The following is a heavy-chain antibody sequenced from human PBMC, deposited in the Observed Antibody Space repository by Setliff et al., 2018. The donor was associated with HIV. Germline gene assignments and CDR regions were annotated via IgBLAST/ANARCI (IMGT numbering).Heavy chain of an antibody. CDR2: IYYSGST. D-gene: IGHD3-22*01. V-gene: IGHV4-31*03. CDR3: ARALYDSSPSFDY. Sequence: SETLSLTCTVPGGSIKYGDYYWTWIRQSPGKGLEWIGYIYYSGSTYYNPSLKSRVTISVDTSKNQFSLKLSSVTAADTAVYYCARALYDSSPSFDYWGQGTLVTVSS. J-gene: IGHJ4*02. CDR1: GGSIKYGDYY.